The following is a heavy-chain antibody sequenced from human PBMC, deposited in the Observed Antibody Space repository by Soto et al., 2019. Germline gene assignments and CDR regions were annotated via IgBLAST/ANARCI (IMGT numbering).Heavy chain of an antibody. J-gene: IGHJ4*02. CDR2: IKSKTDGGTV. V-gene: IGHV3-15*07. Sequence: PGGSLRLSCAASGFTFSKAGMTWFRQAPGKGLEWVGRIKSKTDGGTVDYAAPVKGRLTISRDDSQNTLYLQMSSLKIEDTALYYCTTSPDFWGQGTLVTVSS. CDR1: GFTFSKAG. CDR3: TTSPDF.